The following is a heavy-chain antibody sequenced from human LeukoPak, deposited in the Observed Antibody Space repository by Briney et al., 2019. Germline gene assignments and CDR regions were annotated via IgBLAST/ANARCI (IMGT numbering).Heavy chain of an antibody. CDR3: ARVVVRSYSSGWYYLDY. V-gene: IGHV1-69*13. CDR1: GGTFSSYA. D-gene: IGHD6-19*01. J-gene: IGHJ4*02. CDR2: IIPIFGTA. Sequence: GASVNVSCKASGGTFSSYAISWVRQAPGQGLEWMGGIIPIFGTANYAQKFQGRVTITADESTSTAYMELSSLRSEDTAVYYCARVVVRSYSSGWYYLDYWGQGTLVTVSS.